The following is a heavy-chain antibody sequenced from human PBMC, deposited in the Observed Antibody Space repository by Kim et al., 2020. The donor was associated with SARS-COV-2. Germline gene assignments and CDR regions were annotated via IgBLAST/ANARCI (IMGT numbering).Heavy chain of an antibody. V-gene: IGHV3-30*02. Sequence: VKGRFTISRDNSKNPQYLQMNSLRAEDTALFYCAKALLRGVNYYYYGMDVWGQGTTVTVSS. D-gene: IGHD3-10*01. CDR3: AKALLRGVNYYYYGMDV. J-gene: IGHJ6*02.